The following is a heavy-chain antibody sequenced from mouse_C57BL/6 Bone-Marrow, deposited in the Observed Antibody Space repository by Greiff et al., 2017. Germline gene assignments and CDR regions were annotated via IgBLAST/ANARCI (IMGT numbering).Heavy chain of an antibody. CDR1: GISITTGNYR. Sequence: EVQLQESGPGLVKPSQTVFLTCTVTGISITTGNYRWSWIRQFPGNKLEWIGYIYYSGTITYNPSLTSRTTITRDTPKNQFFLEMNSLTAEDTATYYCARDHYGSSPYYFDYWGQGTTLTVSS. CDR3: ARDHYGSSPYYFDY. V-gene: IGHV3-5*01. J-gene: IGHJ2*01. D-gene: IGHD1-1*01. CDR2: IYYSGTI.